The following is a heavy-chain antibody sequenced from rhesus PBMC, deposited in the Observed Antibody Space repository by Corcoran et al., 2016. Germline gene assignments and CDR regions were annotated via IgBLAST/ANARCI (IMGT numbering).Heavy chain of an antibody. CDR3: SRVSGLQYFEF. CDR2: IGGSSGTT. J-gene: IGHJ1*01. D-gene: IGHD2-39*01. Sequence: QVQLQESGPGLVKPSETLSLTCAVSGGSISGYWWGWIRQPPGKGAERVGFIGGSSGTTSYNPSLKGRDPLATDPSQNHFALRVSSVPAADTAVDCCSRVSGLQYFEFWGPGALVTVSS. CDR1: GGSISGYW. V-gene: IGHV4-165*01.